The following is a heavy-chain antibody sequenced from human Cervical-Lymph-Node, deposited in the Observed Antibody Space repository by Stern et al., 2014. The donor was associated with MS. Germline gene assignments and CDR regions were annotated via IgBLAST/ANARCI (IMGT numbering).Heavy chain of an antibody. D-gene: IGHD1-26*01. V-gene: IGHV4-59*02. J-gene: IGHJ4*02. CDR3: ARGGRWEPDFDY. CDR1: GGSVSGYY. Sequence: VQLVESGPGLVKPSETLSLTCTVSGGSVSGYYWSWIRQPPGKGLELIGYIYYSGTTNYNPSLKSRLAMSLDTSKNQFSLKLNSVTAADTAVYYCARGGRWEPDFDYWGQGTLVTVSS. CDR2: IYYSGTT.